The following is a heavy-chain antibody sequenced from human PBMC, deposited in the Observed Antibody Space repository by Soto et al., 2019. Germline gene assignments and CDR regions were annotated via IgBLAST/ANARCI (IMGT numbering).Heavy chain of an antibody. D-gene: IGHD3-3*01. CDR3: ATWHLREHAYDI. CDR1: GLTVSGKKY. V-gene: IGHV3-53*01. Sequence: DVQLVESGGGLIQPGGSLRLSCVASGLTVSGKKYIAWVRQAPGKGPEWLSGVYELDGTYYADSVRGRFTTSIDSSRSTLYLQMRDLRPEDTALYFCATWHLREHAYDIWGQGTMVTVSS. CDR2: VYELDGT. J-gene: IGHJ3*02.